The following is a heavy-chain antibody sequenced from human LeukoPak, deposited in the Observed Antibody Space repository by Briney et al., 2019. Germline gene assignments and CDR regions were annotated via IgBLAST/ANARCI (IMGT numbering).Heavy chain of an antibody. CDR3: ARFDTGYYGMDV. Sequence: GGSLRLSCAASGFTVSSNYMSWVRQAPGKGLEWVSVIYSGGSTYYADPVKGRFTISRDNSKNTLYLQMNSLRAEDTAVYYCARFDTGYYGMDVWGQGTTVTVSS. V-gene: IGHV3-53*01. D-gene: IGHD3-9*01. J-gene: IGHJ6*02. CDR1: GFTVSSNY. CDR2: IYSGGST.